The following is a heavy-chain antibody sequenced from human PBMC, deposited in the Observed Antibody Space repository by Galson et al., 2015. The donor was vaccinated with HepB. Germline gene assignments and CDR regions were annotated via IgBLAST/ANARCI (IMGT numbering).Heavy chain of an antibody. V-gene: IGHV3-30*18. CDR2: ISYDGSNK. J-gene: IGHJ4*02. CDR3: AKDLTPYYYDSSGFFDY. Sequence: SLRLSCAASGFTFSSYGMHWVRQAPGKGLEWVAVISYDGSNKYYADSVKGRFTISRDNSRNTLYLQMNSLRAEDTAVYYCAKDLTPYYYDSSGFFDYWGQGTLVTVSS. CDR1: GFTFSSYG. D-gene: IGHD3-22*01.